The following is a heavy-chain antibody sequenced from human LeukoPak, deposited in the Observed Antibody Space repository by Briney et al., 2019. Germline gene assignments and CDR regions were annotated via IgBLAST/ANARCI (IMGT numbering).Heavy chain of an antibody. D-gene: IGHD3-22*01. J-gene: IGHJ3*02. V-gene: IGHV3-53*01. CDR3: ARGGRGSAAVVAPRSFDI. CDR1: GFTVSSTH. CDR2: TYTGGNS. Sequence: GGSLRLSCEASGFTVSSTHMVWGRQAPGKGLEWVSVTYTGGNSYYAGSVQGRFIISRDISKNTLYLQMNNLRAEDSALYYCARGGRGSAAVVAPRSFDIWGQGTMVTVSS.